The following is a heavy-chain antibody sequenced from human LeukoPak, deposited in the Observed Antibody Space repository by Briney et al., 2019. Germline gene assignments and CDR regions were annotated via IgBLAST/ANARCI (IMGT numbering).Heavy chain of an antibody. Sequence: SETLSLTCSVSGGSITSSAYYWGWIRQPPGKGLEWIGTIYYTGSTYYNPSLKSRVTISVDTSKNQFSLKLSSVTATDTAVYYCARWFGKTLAGVYWGEGTLVTVSS. D-gene: IGHD3-10*01. J-gene: IGHJ4*02. CDR2: IYYTGST. V-gene: IGHV4-39*01. CDR1: GGSITSSAYY. CDR3: ARWFGKTLAGVY.